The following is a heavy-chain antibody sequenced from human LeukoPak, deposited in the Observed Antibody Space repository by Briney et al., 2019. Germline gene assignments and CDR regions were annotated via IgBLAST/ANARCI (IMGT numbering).Heavy chain of an antibody. Sequence: GGSLRLSCAASGFTFDDYTMHWVRQAPGKGLEWVSLISWDGGSTYYADSVKGRFTISRDNSKNSLYLQMNSLRTEDTALYYCAKAGWYEERGNYFDYWGQGTLVTVSS. J-gene: IGHJ4*02. D-gene: IGHD6-19*01. V-gene: IGHV3-43*01. CDR1: GFTFDDYT. CDR3: AKAGWYEERGNYFDY. CDR2: ISWDGGST.